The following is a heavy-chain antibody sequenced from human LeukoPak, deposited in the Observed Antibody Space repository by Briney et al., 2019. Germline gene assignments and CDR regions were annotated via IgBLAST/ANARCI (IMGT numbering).Heavy chain of an antibody. V-gene: IGHV4-4*07. D-gene: IGHD5-18*01. CDR2: IYTSGST. Sequence: SETLSLTCTVSGGPISRYYWSWLRQPAGKGLEWIGRIYTSGSTNYNPSLKSRVTISIDTSKNQFSLKLNSVTAADTAVYYCARDRGYSYAFDYWGQGTLVTVSS. J-gene: IGHJ4*02. CDR3: ARDRGYSYAFDY. CDR1: GGPISRYY.